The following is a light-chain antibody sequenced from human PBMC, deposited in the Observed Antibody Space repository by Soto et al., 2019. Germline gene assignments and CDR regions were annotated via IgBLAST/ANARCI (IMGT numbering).Light chain of an antibody. CDR2: LQGNGNY. V-gene: IGLV4-60*03. CDR3: ETWDSHTRV. J-gene: IGLJ3*02. Sequence: QSVLTQASSAAASPGSSVKLTCTLSSGHSSFIIAWHQVRPGKAPRYLMKLQGNGNYNKGNGVPDRFSGSSSGADRYLTISNLQSEDEAEYYCETWDSHTRVFGGGTNSPS. CDR1: SGHSSFI.